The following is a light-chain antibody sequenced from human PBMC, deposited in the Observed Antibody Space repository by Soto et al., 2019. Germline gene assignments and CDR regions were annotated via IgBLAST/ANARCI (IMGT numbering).Light chain of an antibody. CDR2: SAS. Sequence: EIVLAQSPVTLSLSPGERATLSCGASQSVSSGYLAWYQQKPGQAPRLLIYSASSRVTGIPDRFSGSGSGTDFTLTISRLEPEDFAVYYCQHYGSSPLTFGGGTKVDI. CDR1: QSVSSGY. CDR3: QHYGSSPLT. V-gene: IGKV3-20*01. J-gene: IGKJ4*01.